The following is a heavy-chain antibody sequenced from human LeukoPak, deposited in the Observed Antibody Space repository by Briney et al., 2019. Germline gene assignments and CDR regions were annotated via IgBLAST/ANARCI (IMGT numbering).Heavy chain of an antibody. CDR1: GFTFSSYS. CDR3: ARTTEGGYIGYFYYYYMDV. D-gene: IGHD5-18*01. J-gene: IGHJ6*03. CDR2: ISSSSGLI. Sequence: GGSLRLSCAASGFTFSSYSMNWVRQAPGKGLERVSYISSSSGLIYYADSVKGRFTISRDNAKNSLYLQMNSLRAEDTAVYYCARTTEGGYIGYFYYYYMDVWGKGTTVTISS. V-gene: IGHV3-48*01.